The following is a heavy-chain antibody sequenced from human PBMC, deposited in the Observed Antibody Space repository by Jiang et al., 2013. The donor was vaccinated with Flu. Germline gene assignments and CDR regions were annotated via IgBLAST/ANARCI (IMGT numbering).Heavy chain of an antibody. CDR1: GGSISSSSFC. CDR3: ARPFYGSPYSYGH. J-gene: IGHJ4*02. Sequence: GPGLVKPSETLSLTCTVSGGSISSSSFCWGWIRQPPGKGLEWIGSIYCGGSSYYNPSLKSRVTISLDTSKNQFSLKLNSVTAADTAVYYCARPFYGSPYSYGHWGQGALVTVPS. CDR2: IYCGGSS. V-gene: IGHV4-39*07. D-gene: IGHD5-18*01.